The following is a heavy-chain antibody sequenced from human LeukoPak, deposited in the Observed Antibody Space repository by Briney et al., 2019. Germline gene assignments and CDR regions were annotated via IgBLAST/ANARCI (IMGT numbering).Heavy chain of an antibody. J-gene: IGHJ6*02. CDR3: ARDQYRLGV. V-gene: IGHV7-4-1*02. CDR1: GYTFTKFA. D-gene: IGHD2/OR15-2a*01. Sequence: ASVKVSCKASGYTFTKFAVNWVRQAPGRGLEWMGWINTNTGTPTYAQGFTGRFVFSLDTFVSTAYLQISSLKAEDTAVYYCARDQYRLGVWGQGTTVTVSS. CDR2: INTNTGTP.